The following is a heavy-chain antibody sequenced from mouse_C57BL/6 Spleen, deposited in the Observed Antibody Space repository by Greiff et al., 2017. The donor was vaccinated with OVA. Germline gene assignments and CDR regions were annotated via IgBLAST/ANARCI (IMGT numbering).Heavy chain of an antibody. J-gene: IGHJ1*03. CDR1: GFTFSDYG. V-gene: IGHV5-17*01. CDR2: ISSGSSTI. D-gene: IGHD2-4*01. Sequence: DVQLVESGGGLVKPGGSLKLSCAASGFTFSDYGMHWVRQAPEKGLEWVAYISSGSSTIYYADTVKGRFTISRDNAKNTLFLQMTSLRSEDTAMYYCARPGDYDGGYWYFDVWGTGTTVTVSS. CDR3: ARPGDYDGGYWYFDV.